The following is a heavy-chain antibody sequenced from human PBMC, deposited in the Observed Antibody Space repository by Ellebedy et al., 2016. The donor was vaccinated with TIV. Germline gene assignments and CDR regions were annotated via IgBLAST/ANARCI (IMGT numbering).Heavy chain of an antibody. CDR2: IIPIFGTA. Sequence: SVKVSXKASGGTFSSYAISWVRQAPGQGLEWMGGIIPIFGTANYAQKFQGRVTITADESTSTAYMELSSLRSEDTAMYYCARQGQWLVRYFDYWGQGTLVTVSS. V-gene: IGHV1-69*13. D-gene: IGHD6-19*01. J-gene: IGHJ4*02. CDR3: ARQGQWLVRYFDY. CDR1: GGTFSSYA.